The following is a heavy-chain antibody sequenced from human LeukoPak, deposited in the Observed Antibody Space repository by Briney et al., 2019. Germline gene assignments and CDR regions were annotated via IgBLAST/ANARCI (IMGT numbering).Heavy chain of an antibody. CDR3: GKTSVGYSSGQKPAWPVDY. J-gene: IGHJ4*02. V-gene: IGHV3-23*01. D-gene: IGHD5-18*01. CDR1: GFTFGSHA. Sequence: GGSLRLSCEASGFTFGSHAMYWVRQAPGKGLEWVAGIFGSGGSPHYADPVKGRFTISRDNSRNTVYLQINSLRAEDTAVYYCGKTSVGYSSGQKPAWPVDYWGQGTLVTVSS. CDR2: IFGSGGSP.